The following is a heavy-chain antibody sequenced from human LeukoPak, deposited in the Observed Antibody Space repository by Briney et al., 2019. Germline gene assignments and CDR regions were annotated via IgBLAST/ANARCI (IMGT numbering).Heavy chain of an antibody. D-gene: IGHD5-12*01. J-gene: IGHJ5*02. Sequence: ASVKVSCKASGGTFSSYAISWVRQAPGQGLEWMGGIIPIFGTANYAQKFQGRVTITTDESTSTAYMELNSLRSEDTAVYYCARGPAGLPHNNWFDPWGQGTLVTVSS. CDR2: IIPIFGTA. CDR3: ARGPAGLPHNNWFDP. V-gene: IGHV1-69*05. CDR1: GGTFSSYA.